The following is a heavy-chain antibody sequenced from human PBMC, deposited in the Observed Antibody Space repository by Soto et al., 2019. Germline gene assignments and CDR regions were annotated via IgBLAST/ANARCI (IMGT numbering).Heavy chain of an antibody. J-gene: IGHJ2*01. D-gene: IGHD2-15*01. Sequence: QVPLVQSGAEVKKPGASVKDSCKASGYTFNNYGISWVRQAPGQGLEWMGWIGPYNGNTDHAQNFQGRVTMTTDTSTNTAYMELRSLRSDDTALYYCARCYCSVGSCYTCWHFDLWGRGTLVTVSS. CDR3: ARCYCSVGSCYTCWHFDL. CDR1: GYTFNNYG. CDR2: IGPYNGNT. V-gene: IGHV1-18*01.